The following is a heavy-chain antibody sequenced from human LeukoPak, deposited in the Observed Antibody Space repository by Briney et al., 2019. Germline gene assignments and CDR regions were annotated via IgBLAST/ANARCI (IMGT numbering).Heavy chain of an antibody. V-gene: IGHV4-39*01. CDR3: ARGRALFD. CDR2: IYYSGST. J-gene: IGHJ4*02. CDR1: GGSISSSSYY. Sequence: PSETLSLTCTVSGGSISSSSYYWGWIRQPPGKGLEWIGSIYYSGSTYYNPSLKSRVTISVDTSRNQFSLKLNSVTAADTAVYYCARGRALFDWGQGTLVTVSS.